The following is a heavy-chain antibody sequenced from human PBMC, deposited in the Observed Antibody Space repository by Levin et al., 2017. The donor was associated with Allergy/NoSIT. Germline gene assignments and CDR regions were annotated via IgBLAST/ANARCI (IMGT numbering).Heavy chain of an antibody. J-gene: IGHJ5*02. CDR1: GFTFSGSA. CDR3: SRHSRGSGYDYAFDP. Sequence: GESLKISCEASGFTFSGSAIHWVRQASGKGLEWVGRIRSKGNSYATSYAASVKGRFTISRDDSKNTAFLQMNNLKTDDTAVYYCSRHSRGSGYDYAFDPWGQGTLVTVSS. V-gene: IGHV3-73*01. D-gene: IGHD5-12*01. CDR2: IRSKGNSYAT.